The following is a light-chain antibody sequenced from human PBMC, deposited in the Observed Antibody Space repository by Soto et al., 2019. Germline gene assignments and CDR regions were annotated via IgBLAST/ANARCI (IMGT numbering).Light chain of an antibody. Sequence: EDVLTQSPGTLSSYPGERATLSCRASQSVSSSYLAWYQQKPGQAPRLLIYGTSSRATGIPDRFSGSGSGTDFTLTISRLEPEDFAVFYCQQYGSSITFGQGTRPEI. J-gene: IGKJ5*01. CDR1: QSVSSSY. CDR2: GTS. CDR3: QQYGSSIT. V-gene: IGKV3-20*01.